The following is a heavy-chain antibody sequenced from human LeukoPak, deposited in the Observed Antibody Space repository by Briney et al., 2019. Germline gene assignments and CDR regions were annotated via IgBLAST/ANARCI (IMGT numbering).Heavy chain of an antibody. CDR3: ARSLYAIRLTSGVDY. Sequence: VASVKVSCKASGYTFTNYAVHWVRQAPGQRLEWMGWINAGNGKTKHSQKFQGRVTITRDTSASTAYLELSSLRSEDTAVYYCARSLYAIRLTSGVDYWGQGTLVTVSS. D-gene: IGHD2-8*01. CDR1: GYTFTNYA. V-gene: IGHV1-3*01. CDR2: INAGNGKT. J-gene: IGHJ4*02.